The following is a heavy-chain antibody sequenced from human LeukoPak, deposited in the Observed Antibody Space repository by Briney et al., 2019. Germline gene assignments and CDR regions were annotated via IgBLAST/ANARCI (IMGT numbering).Heavy chain of an antibody. Sequence: ASVKVSCKASGGTFSSYAISWVRQAPGQGLEWMGGIIPIFGTANYAQKFQGRVTITADESTSTAYMELSSLRSEDTAVYYCARYQGNQMGLLWFGELLPFDYWGQGTLVTVSS. V-gene: IGHV1-69*13. CDR2: IIPIFGTA. D-gene: IGHD3-10*01. CDR1: GGTFSSYA. J-gene: IGHJ4*02. CDR3: ARYQGNQMGLLWFGELLPFDY.